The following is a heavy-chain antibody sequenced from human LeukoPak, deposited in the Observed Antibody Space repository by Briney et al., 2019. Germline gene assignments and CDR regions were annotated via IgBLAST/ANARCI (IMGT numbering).Heavy chain of an antibody. CDR3: ARPTSRPSRYYGMDV. Sequence: GASVKVSCKTSGYTFTSYDIMWVRQAPGQGLEWMGWMNPNNGNTGYAQKFQGRVTMTSNTAISTAYMELSSLRSEDTAVYYCARPTSRPSRYYGMDVWDQGTTVTVSS. CDR2: MNPNNGNT. J-gene: IGHJ6*02. CDR1: GYTFTSYD. D-gene: IGHD4-11*01. V-gene: IGHV1-8*01.